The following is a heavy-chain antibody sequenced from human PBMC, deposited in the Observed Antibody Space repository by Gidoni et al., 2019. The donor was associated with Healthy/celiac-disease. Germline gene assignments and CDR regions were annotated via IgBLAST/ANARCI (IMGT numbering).Heavy chain of an antibody. D-gene: IGHD2-15*01. CDR1: GYTFTGYY. V-gene: IGHV1-2*02. J-gene: IGHJ4*02. CDR2: INPNSGGT. Sequence: QVQLVQSGAKVKKPGASVKVSCKASGYTFTGYYMHWVRQAPGQGLEWMGWINPNSGGTNYAQKFQGMVTMTRDTSISTAYMELSRLRSDDTAVYYCARGPRDIVVVVASDYWGQGTLVTVSS. CDR3: ARGPRDIVVVVASDY.